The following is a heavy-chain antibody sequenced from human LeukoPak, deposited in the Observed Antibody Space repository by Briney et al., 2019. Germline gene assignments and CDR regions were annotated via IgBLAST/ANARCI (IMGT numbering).Heavy chain of an antibody. V-gene: IGHV3-7*01. CDR3: ARDLSRSFSMIRGLIQHREFDF. Sequence: GGSLRLSCAASGFSFTTYWMSWVRQAPRKGLEWVANIKQDGSEKYYVDSVKGRFTISKDNAKNSLYLQMNSLRAEDTAVYYCARDLSRSFSMIRGLIQHREFDFWGRGTLVTVSS. D-gene: IGHD3-10*01. CDR2: IKQDGSEK. J-gene: IGHJ4*02. CDR1: GFSFTTYW.